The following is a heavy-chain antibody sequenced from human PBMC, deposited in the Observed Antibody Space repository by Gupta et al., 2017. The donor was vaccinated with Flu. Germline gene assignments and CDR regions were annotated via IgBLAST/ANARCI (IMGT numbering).Heavy chain of an antibody. CDR3: TRAWGGSYWYFDY. D-gene: IGHD1-26*01. CDR1: GLTFSSYS. V-gene: IGHV3-21*01. J-gene: IGHJ4*02. CDR2: ISSSSSYI. Sequence: EVQLVEPGGGLVKPGGSLRLSCATSGLTFSSYSMNWVRQAPGKGLEWVSSISSSSSYIYYADSVKGRFTISRDNAKTSVYLQMNSLRAEDTAVYYCTRAWGGSYWYFDYWGQGTLVTVSS.